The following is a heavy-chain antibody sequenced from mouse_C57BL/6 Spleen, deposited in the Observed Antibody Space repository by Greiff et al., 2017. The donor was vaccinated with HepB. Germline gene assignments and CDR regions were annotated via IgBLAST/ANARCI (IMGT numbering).Heavy chain of an antibody. CDR3: ARHEDLYGNYRWAWFAY. Sequence: QVQLKESGAELVKPGASVKLSCKASGYTFTEYTIHWVKQRSGQGLEWIGWFYPGSGSIKYNEKFKDKATLTADKSSSTVYMELSRLTSEDSAVYFCARHEDLYGNYRWAWFAYWGQGTLVTVSA. V-gene: IGHV1-62-2*01. CDR1: GYTFTEYT. CDR2: FYPGSGSI. D-gene: IGHD2-10*02. J-gene: IGHJ3*01.